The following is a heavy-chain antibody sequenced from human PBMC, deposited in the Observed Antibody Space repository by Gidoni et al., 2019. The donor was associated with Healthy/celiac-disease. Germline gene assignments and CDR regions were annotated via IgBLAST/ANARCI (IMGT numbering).Heavy chain of an antibody. V-gene: IGHV4-34*01. D-gene: IGHD3-10*01. CDR3: ARVVPKYGSGSYYLPHYYYYGMDV. CDR2: INHSGST. Sequence: TSAVYGGSFSGYYWSWIRQPPGKGLEWIGEINHSGSTNYNPSLKSRVTISVDTSKNQFSLKLSSVTAADTAVYYCARVVPKYGSGSYYLPHYYYYGMDVWGQGTTVTVSS. CDR1: GGSFSGYY. J-gene: IGHJ6*02.